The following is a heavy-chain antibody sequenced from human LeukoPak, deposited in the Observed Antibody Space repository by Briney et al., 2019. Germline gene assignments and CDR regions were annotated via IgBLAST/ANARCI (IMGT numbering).Heavy chain of an antibody. CDR3: TRGAGWLIDY. CDR2: IYYSGST. D-gene: IGHD3-16*01. Sequence: SETLSLTCTLSGGSISSYYWSWIRQPPGKGLEWIGYIYYSGSTNYNPSLKSRVTISVDTSKNQFSLKLNSLTTADTAVYYCTRGAGWLIDYWGQGILVTVSS. J-gene: IGHJ4*02. CDR1: GGSISSYY. V-gene: IGHV4-59*01.